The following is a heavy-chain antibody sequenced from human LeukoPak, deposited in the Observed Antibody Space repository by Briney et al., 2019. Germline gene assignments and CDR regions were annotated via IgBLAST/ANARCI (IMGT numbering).Heavy chain of an antibody. D-gene: IGHD6-6*01. J-gene: IGHJ6*03. Sequence: ASVKVSCKASGGTFSSYTISWVRQAPGQGLEWMGRIIPILGIANYAQKFQGRVTITADKSTSTAYMELSSLRSEDTAVYYCARVSDSSSDDYYYYMDVWGKGTTVTVSS. CDR1: GGTFSSYT. V-gene: IGHV1-69*02. CDR2: IIPILGIA. CDR3: ARVSDSSSDDYYYYMDV.